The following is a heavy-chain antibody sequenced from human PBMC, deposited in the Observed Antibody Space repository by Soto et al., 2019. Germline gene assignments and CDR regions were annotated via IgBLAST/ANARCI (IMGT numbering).Heavy chain of an antibody. CDR1: GFTFSTYS. V-gene: IGHV3-21*01. D-gene: IGHD3-22*01. Sequence: PGGSLRLSCAASGFTFSTYSMNWVRQAPGKGLEWVSSISSSSSYIYYADSVKGRFTISRDNAKNSLYLQMNSLRAEDTAVYYCARYDSSGYYWPYYYYGMDVWGQRTTVTVS. CDR3: ARYDSSGYYWPYYYYGMDV. CDR2: ISSSSSYI. J-gene: IGHJ6*02.